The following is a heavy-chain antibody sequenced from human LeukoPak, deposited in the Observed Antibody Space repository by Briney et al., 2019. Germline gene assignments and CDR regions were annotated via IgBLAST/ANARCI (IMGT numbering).Heavy chain of an antibody. D-gene: IGHD1-20*01. CDR3: ARDNWNPDY. J-gene: IGHJ4*02. Sequence: SETLSLTCTVFGSSINSVYSWGWIRQPPGKGLEWIGSIYHNGNTYYNSSLKSRVTISVHTSENQFSLKLSSVTAADTAVYYCARDNWNPDYWGQGTLVTVSS. CDR2: IYHNGNT. V-gene: IGHV4-38-2*02. CDR1: GSSINSVYS.